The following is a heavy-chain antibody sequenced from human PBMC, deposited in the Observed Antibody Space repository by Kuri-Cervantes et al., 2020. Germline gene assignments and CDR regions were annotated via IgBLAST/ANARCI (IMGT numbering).Heavy chain of an antibody. J-gene: IGHJ4*02. V-gene: IGHV3-30*02. CDR2: IWYDGSNK. CDR3: AKDRLAAPEGFEY. Sequence: GGSLRLSCAASGFTFSSYGMHWVRQAPGKGLEWVAVIWYDGSNKYYADSLKGRFTISRDNSKNTLYLQMNSLRAEDTAVYYCAKDRLAAPEGFEYWGQGTLVTVSS. CDR1: GFTFSSYG. D-gene: IGHD6-25*01.